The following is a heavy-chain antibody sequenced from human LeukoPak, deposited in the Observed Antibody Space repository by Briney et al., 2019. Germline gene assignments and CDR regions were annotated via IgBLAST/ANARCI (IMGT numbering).Heavy chain of an antibody. D-gene: IGHD6-6*01. CDR1: SGSISSSNW. Sequence: SETLSLTCAVSSGSISSSNWWSWVRQPPGKGLEWIGEIYHSGSTNYNPSLKSRVTISVDKSKNQFSLKLSSVTAADTAVYYCARVGSFGSSSGLGYWGQGTLVTVSS. CDR3: ARVGSFGSSSGLGY. CDR2: IYHSGST. V-gene: IGHV4-4*02. J-gene: IGHJ4*02.